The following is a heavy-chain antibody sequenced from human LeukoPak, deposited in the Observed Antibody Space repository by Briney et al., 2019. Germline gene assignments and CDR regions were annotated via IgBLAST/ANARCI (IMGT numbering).Heavy chain of an antibody. D-gene: IGHD6-19*01. CDR1: DDSISRYY. V-gene: IGHV4-4*09. CDR2: IYISGGT. J-gene: IGHJ3*02. Sequence: SETLSLTCIVSDDSISRYYWSWIRQPPGKGLEWIGYIYISGGTNYNPPLASRVSISADMSKNQFSLKLSSVTAADTAVYYCARHIAGGWSAFDIRGQGTMVTVSS. CDR3: ARHIAGGWSAFDI.